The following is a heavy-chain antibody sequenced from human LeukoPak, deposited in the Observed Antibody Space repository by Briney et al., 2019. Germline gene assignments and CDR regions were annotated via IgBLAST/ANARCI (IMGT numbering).Heavy chain of an antibody. CDR2: IFYGVST. Sequence: SETLSLTCSVSGGSISSVGYYWSWIRQYPGKGLEWIGYIFYGVSTNYNPSLKSRAIISMDTSKNHFSLNLSSVTAADTALYYCARSPPFSSSWYGAWFDYCGQGTLVTVSS. D-gene: IGHD6-13*01. J-gene: IGHJ4*02. CDR1: GGSISSVGYY. CDR3: ARSPPFSSSWYGAWFDY. V-gene: IGHV4-31*03.